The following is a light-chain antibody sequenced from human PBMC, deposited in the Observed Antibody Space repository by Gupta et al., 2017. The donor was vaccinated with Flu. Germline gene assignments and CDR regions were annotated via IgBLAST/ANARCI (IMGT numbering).Light chain of an antibody. CDR1: QSITTK. CDR3: QHYNNWPIT. J-gene: IGKJ5*01. V-gene: IGKV3-15*01. Sequence: GKRATLSCSASQSITTKVAWYQQKPGQAPRLLLYGTSTRATGIPARCSGSGSGTEFTLTISSLQSEYSAVYYCQHYNNWPITFGQGTRMEIK. CDR2: GTS.